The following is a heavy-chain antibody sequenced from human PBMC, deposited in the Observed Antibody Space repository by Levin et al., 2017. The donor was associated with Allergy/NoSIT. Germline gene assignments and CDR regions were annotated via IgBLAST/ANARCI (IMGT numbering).Heavy chain of an antibody. CDR3: TTKLIWFGELLVDY. Sequence: PGGSLRLSCAASGFTFSNAWMNWVRQAPGKGLEWVGRIKSKTDGGTTDYAAPVKGRFTISRDDSKNTLYLQMNSLKTEDTAVYYCTTKLIWFGELLVDYWGQGTLVTVSS. V-gene: IGHV3-15*07. CDR1: GFTFSNAW. CDR2: IKSKTDGGTT. J-gene: IGHJ4*02. D-gene: IGHD3-10*01.